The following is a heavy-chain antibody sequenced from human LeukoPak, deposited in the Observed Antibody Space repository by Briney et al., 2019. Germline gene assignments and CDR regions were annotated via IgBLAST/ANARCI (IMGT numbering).Heavy chain of an antibody. CDR2: ISSGDST. V-gene: IGHV3-66*01. Sequence: GGSLRLSCGASGFPVCCNYMSWVRQARGKALEWVSVISSGDSTYYADSVKGRSTISRDNSKSTLYLQMNSLRAEDTAVYYCAREGAAWGQGTLVTVPS. CDR3: AREGAA. J-gene: IGHJ4*02. CDR1: GFPVCCNY. D-gene: IGHD6-25*01.